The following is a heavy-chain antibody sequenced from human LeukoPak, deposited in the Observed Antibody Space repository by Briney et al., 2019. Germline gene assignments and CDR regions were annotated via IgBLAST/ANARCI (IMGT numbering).Heavy chain of an antibody. V-gene: IGHV3-53*01. CDR1: GFTVSSNY. Sequence: GGSLRLSCAASGFTVSSNYMSWVRQAPGKGLEWVSVIYSGGSTYYADSVKGRFTISRDNSKNTLYLQMNSLRAEDTAVYYCARDRDSSGYYFDAFDIWGQGTMVTVSS. CDR3: ARDRDSSGYYFDAFDI. J-gene: IGHJ3*02. CDR2: IYSGGST. D-gene: IGHD3-22*01.